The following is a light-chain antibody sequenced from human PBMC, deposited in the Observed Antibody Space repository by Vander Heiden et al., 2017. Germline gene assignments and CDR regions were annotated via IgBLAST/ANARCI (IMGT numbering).Light chain of an antibody. J-gene: IGKJ3*01. Sequence: IQITHSPSSLSASVGDRVTITCRASQGISSYLNWYQQKPGKAPKLLIYAASSLQSGVPSRFSGSGSGTDFTLTISSLQPEDFATYYCQQSYSTLRTFGHGTKVDIK. CDR2: AAS. V-gene: IGKV1-39*01. CDR3: QQSYSTLRT. CDR1: QGISSY.